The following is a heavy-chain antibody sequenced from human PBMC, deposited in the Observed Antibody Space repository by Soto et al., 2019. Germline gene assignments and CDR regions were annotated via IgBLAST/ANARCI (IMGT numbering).Heavy chain of an antibody. Sequence: SETLSRTCAVYGGSFSGYYWSWIRQPTGKGLEWIGEINQSGSTNYNPSLKSRVTISVDTSKNQFSLKLSSVTAADTAVYYCARGGRMATTHHDYWGQGTPVTVSS. CDR3: ARGGRMATTHHDY. V-gene: IGHV4-34*01. D-gene: IGHD5-12*01. CDR2: INQSGST. J-gene: IGHJ4*02. CDR1: GGSFSGYY.